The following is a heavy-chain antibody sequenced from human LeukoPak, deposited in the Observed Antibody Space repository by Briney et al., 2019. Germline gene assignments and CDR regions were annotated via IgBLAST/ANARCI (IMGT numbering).Heavy chain of an antibody. D-gene: IGHD1-26*01. CDR2: IYHSGST. CDR1: GGSISSSNW. V-gene: IGHV4-4*02. CDR3: ARDLYSGSYRGWFDP. J-gene: IGHJ5*02. Sequence: SETLSLTCAVSGGSISSSNWWSWVRQPPGKGLEWIGEIYHSGSTNYNPSLKSRVTISVDKSKNQFSLKLSSVTAADTAVYYCARDLYSGSYRGWFDPWGQGTLVTVSS.